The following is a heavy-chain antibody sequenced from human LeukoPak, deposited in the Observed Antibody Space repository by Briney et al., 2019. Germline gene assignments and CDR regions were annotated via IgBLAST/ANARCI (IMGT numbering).Heavy chain of an antibody. CDR3: AREPADPGHLVVLAVVGCMDV. D-gene: IGHD2-21*01. J-gene: IGHJ6*03. V-gene: IGHV4-61*02. Sequence: SETLSLTCTVSGASISSGSYYWSWIRQPAGKGLEWIGRIYTSGNTNYNPSLKSRVAISIDTSKKQFSLKLSSVTAADTAVYYWAREPADPGHLVVLAVVGCMDVWGNGTTVTVSS. CDR1: GASISSGSYY. CDR2: IYTSGNT.